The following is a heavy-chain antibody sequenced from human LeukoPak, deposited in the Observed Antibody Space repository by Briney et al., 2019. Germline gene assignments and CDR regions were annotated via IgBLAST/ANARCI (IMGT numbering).Heavy chain of an antibody. CDR1: GFTFSSYS. D-gene: IGHD3-22*01. J-gene: IGHJ2*01. V-gene: IGHV3-48*04. Sequence: GGSLRLSCAASGFTFSSYSMNWVRQAPGKGLEWVSYISSSSSTIYYADSVKGRFTISRDNAKNSLYLQMNSLRAEDTAVYYCASIRGGYYSYWYFDLWGRGTLVTVSS. CDR3: ASIRGGYYSYWYFDL. CDR2: ISSSSSTI.